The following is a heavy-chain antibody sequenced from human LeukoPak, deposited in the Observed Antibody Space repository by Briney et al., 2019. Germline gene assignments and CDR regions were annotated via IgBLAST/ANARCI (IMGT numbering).Heavy chain of an antibody. CDR2: FSGSGGST. J-gene: IGHJ3*02. CDR1: GFTFSSYA. Sequence: GGSLRLSCAASGFTFSSYAMSWVRQAPGKGLEWVSAFSGSGGSTYYADSVKGRFTISRDKSKNTLYLQMNSLRAEDTAVYYCAKDGRRYCSSTSCLDAFDIWGQGTMVTVSS. V-gene: IGHV3-23*01. CDR3: AKDGRRYCSSTSCLDAFDI. D-gene: IGHD2-2*01.